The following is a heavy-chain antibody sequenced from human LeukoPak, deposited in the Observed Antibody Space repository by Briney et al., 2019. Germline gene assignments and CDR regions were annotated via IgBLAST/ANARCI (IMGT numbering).Heavy chain of an antibody. J-gene: IGHJ1*01. D-gene: IGHD3-3*01. Sequence: GRSLRLSCAASGFTFSSYGMHWVRQAPGKGLEWVAVIWYDGSNKYYADSVKGRFTISRDNSKNTLYLQMNSLRAEDTAVYYCAKDSYYDSWSGYYYRAEYFQHWGQGTLVTVSS. CDR3: AKDSYYDSWSGYYYRAEYFQH. V-gene: IGHV3-33*06. CDR1: GFTFSSYG. CDR2: IWYDGSNK.